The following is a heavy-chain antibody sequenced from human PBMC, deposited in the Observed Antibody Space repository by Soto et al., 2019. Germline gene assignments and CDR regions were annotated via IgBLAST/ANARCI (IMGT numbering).Heavy chain of an antibody. J-gene: IGHJ4*02. D-gene: IGHD1-26*01. Sequence: PSETLSLTCAVYGGSFSGYYWSWIRQPPGKGLEWIGEINHSGSTNYKPSLKSRVTISVDTSKNQFSLKLSSVTAADTAVYYCARVSVGIDYWGQGTLVTVSS. CDR2: INHSGST. CDR3: ARVSVGIDY. CDR1: GGSFSGYY. V-gene: IGHV4-34*01.